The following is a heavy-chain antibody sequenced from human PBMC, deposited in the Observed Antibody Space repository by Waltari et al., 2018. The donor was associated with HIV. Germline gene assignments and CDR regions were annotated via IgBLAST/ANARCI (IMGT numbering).Heavy chain of an antibody. CDR3: ATALYSSSSAGSIDY. V-gene: IGHV1-2*02. CDR1: GYPFTGYD. Sequence: QVQLVQSGAEVKKPGASVKVSCKASGYPFTGYDMHWVRQAPGQGLEWMGWINPNSGGTNYAQKFQGRVTMTRDTSISTAYMELSRLRSDDTAVYYCATALYSSSSAGSIDYWGQGTLVTVSS. CDR2: INPNSGGT. J-gene: IGHJ4*02. D-gene: IGHD6-6*01.